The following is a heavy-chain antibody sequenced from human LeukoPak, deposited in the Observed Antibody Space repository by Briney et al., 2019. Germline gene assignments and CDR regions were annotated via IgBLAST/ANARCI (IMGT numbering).Heavy chain of an antibody. J-gene: IGHJ4*02. CDR1: GYSISSGYY. Sequence: SETLSLTCTVSGYSISSGYYWGWIRQPPGKGLEWIGSIYHSGSTYYNPSLKSRVTISVDTSKNQFSLKLSSVTAADTAVYYCARDLAVYAGWGQGTLVTVSS. CDR3: ARDLAVYAG. D-gene: IGHD2-8*02. CDR2: IYHSGST. V-gene: IGHV4-38-2*02.